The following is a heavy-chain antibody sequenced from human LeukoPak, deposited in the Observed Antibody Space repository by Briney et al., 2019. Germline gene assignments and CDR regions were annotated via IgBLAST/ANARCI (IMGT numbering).Heavy chain of an antibody. J-gene: IGHJ5*02. CDR2: IREERGQE. CDR3: ASLDTAKQPLANH. CDR1: GLTVSNHW. V-gene: IGHV3-7*03. Sequence: GGSLRLSCVASGLTVSNHWMSWVRQAPGKGLEWVANIREERGQEYYVDSVKGRFTISKNSAKNSLYLQMNTLRVEDTAMYYCASLDTAKQPLANHWGQGTLATVSS. D-gene: IGHD5-18*01.